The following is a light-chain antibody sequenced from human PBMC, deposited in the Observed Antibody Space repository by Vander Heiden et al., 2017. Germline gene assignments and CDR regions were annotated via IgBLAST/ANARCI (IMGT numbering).Light chain of an antibody. CDR1: SGSIASNY. CDR2: EDK. J-gene: IGLJ3*02. CDR3: QTYDSNNWV. Sequence: NFKLTQPHSVSESPGKTVTISCTASSGSIASNYVQWYQQRPGSAPTTVIYEDKYRPSGVPDRFSGSIDSSSNSASLTISGLKTEDEGDYLCQTYDSNNWVFGGGTKLTVL. V-gene: IGLV6-57*02.